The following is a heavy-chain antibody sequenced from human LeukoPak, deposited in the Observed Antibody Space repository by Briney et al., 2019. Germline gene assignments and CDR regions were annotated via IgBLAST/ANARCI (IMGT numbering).Heavy chain of an antibody. D-gene: IGHD3-3*01. V-gene: IGHV6-1*01. CDR3: ARDRPFWSGYFFRAVPEQYYMDV. CDR2: TYYRSKWYN. J-gene: IGHJ6*03. CDR1: GDSVSINSAA. Sequence: SQTLSLTCAISGDSVSINSAAWNWIRQSPSRGLEWLGRTYYRSKWYNDYAVSVKSRITINPDTPKNQFSLQLNSVTPEDTAVYYCARDRPFWSGYFFRAVPEQYYMDVWGKGTTVTVSS.